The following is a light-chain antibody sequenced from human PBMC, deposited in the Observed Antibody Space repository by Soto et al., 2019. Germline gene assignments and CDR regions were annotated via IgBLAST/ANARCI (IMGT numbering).Light chain of an antibody. J-gene: IGKJ5*01. Sequence: EIVLTQSPGPLSLSPGERATLSCRASQSVSSTYLAWYQQKPGQAPRLLIYRTSTRATGIPDRFSGSGSGTDFTLTISRLETEDFAVYYCQQFGSSVTFGQGTRLEI. CDR3: QQFGSSVT. CDR1: QSVSSTY. CDR2: RTS. V-gene: IGKV3-20*01.